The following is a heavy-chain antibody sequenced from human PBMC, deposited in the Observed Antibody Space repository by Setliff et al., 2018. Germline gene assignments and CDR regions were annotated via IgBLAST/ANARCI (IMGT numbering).Heavy chain of an antibody. D-gene: IGHD3-10*01. Sequence: SETLSLTCSVTGGSISPYYWIWIRQSPGKGLEWIGYIFYSGSARYNPSLESRVTMSVDTSKNQISLKLTSVTAADTAVYYCARGTDYHGSGSYWAKDVWGEGTTVTVSS. J-gene: IGHJ6*04. CDR1: GGSISPYY. CDR3: ARGTDYHGSGSYWAKDV. CDR2: IFYSGSA. V-gene: IGHV4-59*08.